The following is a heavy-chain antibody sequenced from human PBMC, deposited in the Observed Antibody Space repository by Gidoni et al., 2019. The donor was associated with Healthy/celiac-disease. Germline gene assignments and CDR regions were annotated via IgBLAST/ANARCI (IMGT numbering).Heavy chain of an antibody. Sequence: QVQLQQWGAGLLQPSETLSLTCAVYGGSFCGYYWSWIRQPPGKGLEWIGEINHSGSTNYNPSLKSRVTISVDTSKNQFSLKLSSVTAADTAVYYWWGDYVWGSYRPYYFDYWGQGTLVTVSS. CDR3: WGDYVWGSYRPYYFDY. CDR1: GGSFCGYY. V-gene: IGHV4-34*01. D-gene: IGHD3-16*02. J-gene: IGHJ4*02. CDR2: INHSGST.